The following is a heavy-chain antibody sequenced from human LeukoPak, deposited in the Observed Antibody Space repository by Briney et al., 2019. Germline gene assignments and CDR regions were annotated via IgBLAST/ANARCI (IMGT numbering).Heavy chain of an antibody. V-gene: IGHV4-31*03. D-gene: IGHD5-12*01. CDR2: FYYSGST. Sequence: PSETLSLTCNVSGGSISSGGSRWSWIRQHPGKGLEWIGYFYYSGSTYYNPSLESRLTMSVDTSKNQFSLKLSSTTAADTAVYYCARAPVATPSEFDYWGQGTLVTVSS. CDR3: ARAPVATPSEFDY. J-gene: IGHJ4*02. CDR1: GGSISSGGSR.